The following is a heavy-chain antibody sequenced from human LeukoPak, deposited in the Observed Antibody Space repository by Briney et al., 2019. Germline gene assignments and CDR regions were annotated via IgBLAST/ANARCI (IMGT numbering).Heavy chain of an antibody. CDR3: AEMSGSASLNR. Sequence: SETLSLTCTVSGGSIAAYYCSWIRQPPGKGLEWLGHISYSGGTHYNPSLKRRVTISIDTSKDQMSLKLSSVTAADTALYYCAEMSGSASLNRGGQGTLVSVSS. CDR1: GGSIAAYY. D-gene: IGHD5-24*01. J-gene: IGHJ4*02. CDR2: ISYSGGT. V-gene: IGHV4-59*01.